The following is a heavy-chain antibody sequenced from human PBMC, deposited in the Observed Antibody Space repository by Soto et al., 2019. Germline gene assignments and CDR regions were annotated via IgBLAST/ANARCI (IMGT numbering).Heavy chain of an antibody. CDR3: ARDWGYDPDPTYYCEMDV. D-gene: IGHD5-12*01. CDR1: GDTVSTNTAA. J-gene: IGHJ6*02. V-gene: IGHV6-1*01. CDR2: IYYKSRWYN. Sequence: PSQTLSLTCAISGDTVSTNTAAWNWIRQSPSRGLEWLGRIYYKSRWYNDYSESLKSRIAIIPDTSRNQFSLQLNSVIPEDTAVYYCARDWGYDPDPTYYCEMDVWGQGTKVTVSS.